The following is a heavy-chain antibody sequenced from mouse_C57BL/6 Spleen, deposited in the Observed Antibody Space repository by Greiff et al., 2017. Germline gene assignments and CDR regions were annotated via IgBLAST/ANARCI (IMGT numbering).Heavy chain of an antibody. CDR3: AKGAYYGSSYWYFDV. J-gene: IGHJ1*03. D-gene: IGHD1-1*01. CDR2: IDPANGNT. Sequence: VQLQQSVAELVRPGASVKLSCTASGFNIKNTYMHWVKQRPEQGLEWIGRIDPANGNTKYAPKFQGKATITADTSSNTAYLQLSSLTSEDTAIYYCAKGAYYGSSYWYFDVWGTGTTVTVSS. CDR1: GFNIKNTY. V-gene: IGHV14-3*01.